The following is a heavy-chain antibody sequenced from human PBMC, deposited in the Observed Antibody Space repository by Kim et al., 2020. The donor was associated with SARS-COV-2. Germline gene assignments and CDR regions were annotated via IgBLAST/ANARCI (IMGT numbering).Heavy chain of an antibody. CDR1: VFSFSDYY. CDR2: ITRGSTYR. Sequence: GGSLRLSCAASVFSFSDYYMSWMRQAPGKGLEWVSYITRGSTYRDYAVSVKGRFTISRDDAQNSLYLQMNSLRADDTAVYYCARMGAPWGQGTLVTVSS. CDR3: ARMGAP. J-gene: IGHJ4*02. V-gene: IGHV3-11*06.